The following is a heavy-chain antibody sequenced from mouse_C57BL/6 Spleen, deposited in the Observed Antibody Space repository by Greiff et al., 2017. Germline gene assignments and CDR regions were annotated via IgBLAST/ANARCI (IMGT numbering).Heavy chain of an antibody. V-gene: IGHV1-7*01. CDR3: ARAGTTVYYAMDY. Sequence: VQLQQSGAELAKPGASVKLSCKASGYTFTSSWMHWVKQRPGQGLEWIGYINPSSGYTKSNQKFKDKATLTADKSSSTAYMQLSSLTYEDSAVYYCARAGTTVYYAMDYWGQGTSVTVSS. CDR2: INPSSGYT. D-gene: IGHD1-1*01. CDR1: GYTFTSSW. J-gene: IGHJ4*01.